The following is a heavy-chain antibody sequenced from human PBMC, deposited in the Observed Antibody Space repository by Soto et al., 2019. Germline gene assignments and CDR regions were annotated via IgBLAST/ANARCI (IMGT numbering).Heavy chain of an antibody. Sequence: QVQLVQSGAEVKKPGSSVKVSCKASGGTFSSYAISWVRQAPGQGLEWMGGIIPIFGTANYAQKFQGRVTITADESTSTAYMELSSLRSEDTDEYYCAKPLYTYYSGGSCCPPVYYYGMDVWGQGTTVTVYS. J-gene: IGHJ6*02. D-gene: IGHD2-15*01. V-gene: IGHV1-69*12. CDR3: AKPLYTYYSGGSCCPPVYYYGMDV. CDR2: IIPIFGTA. CDR1: GGTFSSYA.